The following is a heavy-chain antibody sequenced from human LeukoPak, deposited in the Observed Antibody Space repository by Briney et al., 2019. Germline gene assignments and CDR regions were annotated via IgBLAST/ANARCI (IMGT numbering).Heavy chain of an antibody. CDR1: GFTFSYYW. V-gene: IGHV3-7*01. J-gene: IGHJ4*02. CDR2: IKQDGSEK. D-gene: IGHD5-12*01. CDR3: ARDVGYGDY. Sequence: GGSLRPSCAASGFTFSYYWMTWVRQAPGKGLEWVANIKQDGSEKYYVDSVKGRFTISRDNAKNSLYLQMNSLRAEDTAVYYCARDVGYGDYWGQGTLVSVSS.